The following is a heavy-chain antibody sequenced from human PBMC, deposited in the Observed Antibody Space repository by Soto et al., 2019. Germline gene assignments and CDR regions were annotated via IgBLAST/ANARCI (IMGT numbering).Heavy chain of an antibody. CDR2: ISSSSSTI. CDR3: ARDPGTMVRGPSDY. D-gene: IGHD3-10*01. V-gene: IGHV3-48*01. Sequence: GGSLRLSCAASGFTFSSYSMNWVRQAPGKGLEWVSYISSSSSTIYYADSVKGRFTISRDNAKNSLYLQMNSLRAEDTAVYYYARDPGTMVRGPSDYWGQGTLVTVSS. J-gene: IGHJ4*02. CDR1: GFTFSSYS.